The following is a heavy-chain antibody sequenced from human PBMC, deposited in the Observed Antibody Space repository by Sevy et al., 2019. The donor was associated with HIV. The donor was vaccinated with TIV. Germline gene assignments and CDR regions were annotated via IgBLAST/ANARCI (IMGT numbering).Heavy chain of an antibody. CDR1: GFTFSSAW. V-gene: IGHV3-15*01. J-gene: IGHJ6*02. Sequence: GESLKISCTASGFTFSSAWMSWVRQAPGKGLEWVGRIKSEFDGGAIDYAAPVKDRFTISREDSKNTVYLQMNSLKTEDTAVYYCITDPAYRGYDEEVINYYFYGMDVWGQGTTVTVSS. CDR2: IKSEFDGGAI. CDR3: ITDPAYRGYDEEVINYYFYGMDV. D-gene: IGHD5-12*01.